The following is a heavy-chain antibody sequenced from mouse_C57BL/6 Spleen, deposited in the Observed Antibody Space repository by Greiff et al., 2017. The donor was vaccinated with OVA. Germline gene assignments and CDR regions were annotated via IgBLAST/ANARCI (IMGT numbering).Heavy chain of an antibody. D-gene: IGHD1-1*01. Sequence: EVQLQQSVAELVRPGASVKLSCTASGFNIKNTYMHWVKQRPEQGLEWIGRIDPANGNTKYAPKFQGKATITAATSSNTAYLHFSILTSEDTAIYSGAKDYYGSSYRYFDVWGTGTTVTVSS. V-gene: IGHV14-3*01. CDR1: GFNIKNTY. CDR2: IDPANGNT. CDR3: AKDYYGSSYRYFDV. J-gene: IGHJ1*03.